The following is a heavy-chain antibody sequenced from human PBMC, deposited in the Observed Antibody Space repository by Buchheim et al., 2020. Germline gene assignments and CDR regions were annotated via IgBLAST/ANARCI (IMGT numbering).Heavy chain of an antibody. CDR1: GFTFSDYY. J-gene: IGHJ5*02. CDR2: INNNSSYT. D-gene: IGHD6-19*01. Sequence: QMQVVESGGGVVKPGGSLRLSCAASGFTFSDYYMSWIRQAPGKGLEWISYINNNSSYTDYADSVKGRFTISRANAKNSLYLQMNSLRAADTAVYYCARDSSGWYAGNGWFDPWGQGTL. V-gene: IGHV3-11*05. CDR3: ARDSSGWYAGNGWFDP.